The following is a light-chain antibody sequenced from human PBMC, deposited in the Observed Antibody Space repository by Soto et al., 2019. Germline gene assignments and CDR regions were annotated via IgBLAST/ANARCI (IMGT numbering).Light chain of an antibody. Sequence: MAVTQSPATLSVTPGEKATLSCRASQSVASNLAWYQQKPGQAPRLLIYGASSRATGIPDRFSGSGSGTDFTLTISRLEPEDFAVYYCQQYSSSPETFGQRAKVDI. V-gene: IGKV3-20*01. CDR3: QQYSSSPET. J-gene: IGKJ1*01. CDR1: QSVASN. CDR2: GAS.